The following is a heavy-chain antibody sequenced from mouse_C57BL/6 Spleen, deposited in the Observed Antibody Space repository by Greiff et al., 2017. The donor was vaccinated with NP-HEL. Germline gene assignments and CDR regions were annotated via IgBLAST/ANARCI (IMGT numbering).Heavy chain of an antibody. Sequence: QVQLQQSGAELVKPGASVKISCKASGYAFSSYWMNWVKQRPGKGLEWIGQIYPGDGDTNYNGKCKGKATLTADKSSSTAYMPLSSLTSEDSAVYFCAIYYDYDWFAYWGQGTLVTVSA. V-gene: IGHV1-80*01. D-gene: IGHD2-4*01. CDR3: AIYYDYDWFAY. CDR2: IYPGDGDT. J-gene: IGHJ3*01. CDR1: GYAFSSYW.